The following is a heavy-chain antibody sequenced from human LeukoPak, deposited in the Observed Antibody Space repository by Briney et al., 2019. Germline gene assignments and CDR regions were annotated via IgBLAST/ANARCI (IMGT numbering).Heavy chain of an antibody. CDR1: GFTFSSYA. J-gene: IGHJ5*02. D-gene: IGHD2-2*01. V-gene: IGHV3-23*01. CDR3: AKDVPDNIVVVPAANS. CDR2: ISGSGGST. Sequence: GGSLRLSCAASGFTFSSYALSWVRQAPGKGLEWVSAISGSGGSTYYADSVKGRFTISRDNSKNTLYLQMNSLRAEDTAVYYCAKDVPDNIVVVPAANSWGQGTLVTVSS.